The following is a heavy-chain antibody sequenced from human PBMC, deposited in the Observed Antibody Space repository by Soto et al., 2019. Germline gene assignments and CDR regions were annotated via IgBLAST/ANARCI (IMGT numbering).Heavy chain of an antibody. Sequence: ASVKVSCKASGYTFTSYAMHWVRQAPGQRLEWMGWINAGNGNTKYSQKFQGRVTITRDTSASTAYMELSSLRSEDTAVYYCARGDYYGSGSFRYYYYYYGMDVWGQGTTVTVSS. D-gene: IGHD3-10*01. CDR3: ARGDYYGSGSFRYYYYYYGMDV. V-gene: IGHV1-3*01. J-gene: IGHJ6*02. CDR1: GYTFTSYA. CDR2: INAGNGNT.